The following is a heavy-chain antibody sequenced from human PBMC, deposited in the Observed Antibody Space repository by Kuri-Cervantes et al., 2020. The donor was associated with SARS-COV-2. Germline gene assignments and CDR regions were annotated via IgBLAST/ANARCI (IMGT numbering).Heavy chain of an antibody. D-gene: IGHD3-9*01. CDR3: ADGRLLRYFHFQY. J-gene: IGHJ1*01. CDR2: LDTSGTT. CDR1: GGSISSGSYY. V-gene: IGHV4-61*09. Sequence: LRLSCTVSGGSISSGSYYWSCIRQPAGKGLEWIAHLDTSGTTTYNPSLKSRVTISLDTSKNHVSLRLTSATAADTAVYYCADGRLLRYFHFQYWGQGTLVTVSS.